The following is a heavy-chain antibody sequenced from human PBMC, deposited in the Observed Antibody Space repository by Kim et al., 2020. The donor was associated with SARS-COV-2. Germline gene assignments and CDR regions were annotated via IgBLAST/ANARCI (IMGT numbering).Heavy chain of an antibody. J-gene: IGHJ6*03. V-gene: IGHV3-74*01. Sequence: SVKGRFTISRYNAKNTLYLQMSSLRAEDTAVYYCAAVPGDPHYYSSYFMDVWGKGTTVIVSS. D-gene: IGHD2-21*02. CDR3: AAVPGDPHYYSSYFMDV.